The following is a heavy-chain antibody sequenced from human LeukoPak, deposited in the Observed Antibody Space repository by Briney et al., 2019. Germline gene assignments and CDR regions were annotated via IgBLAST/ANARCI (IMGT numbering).Heavy chain of an antibody. D-gene: IGHD1-1*01. CDR1: GGSITSYY. CDR2: MYYSGIT. Sequence: KPSETLSLTCTVSGGSITSYYWSWIRQPPGKGLEWIGYMYYSGITNYNPSLKSRVTISVDTSKNQFSLKLSSVTAADTAVYYCARGAGSGRNEWGQGTLVTVSS. V-gene: IGHV4-59*01. CDR3: ARGAGSGRNE. J-gene: IGHJ4*02.